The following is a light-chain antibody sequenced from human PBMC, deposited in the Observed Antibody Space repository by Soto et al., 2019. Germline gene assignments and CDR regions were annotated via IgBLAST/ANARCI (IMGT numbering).Light chain of an antibody. J-gene: IGKJ5*01. Sequence: DVVMTQSPLSLPVTLGQPASISCRSSQSLVYSDGNTYLDWYLQKPGQAPQLLIYALSYRASGVPDRFSGSGSGTYFTLKISRVEAEDVGVYYCMQRIEFPITFGQGTRLEI. CDR1: QSLVYSDGNTY. CDR2: ALS. CDR3: MQRIEFPIT. V-gene: IGKV2-40*01.